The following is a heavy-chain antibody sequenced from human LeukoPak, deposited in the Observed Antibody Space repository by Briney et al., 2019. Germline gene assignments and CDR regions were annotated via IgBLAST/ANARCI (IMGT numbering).Heavy chain of an antibody. CDR2: INQDGSEK. CDR3: ARNGGGDIVVAFAFDI. J-gene: IGHJ3*02. Sequence: GGSLRLSCAASGFTFSNYWMSWVRQAPGKGLEWVAHINQDGSEKYYVDSVKGRFTISRDNAKNSLYLQMNSLRAEDTAVYYCARNGGGDIVVAFAFDIWGQGTMVTVSS. V-gene: IGHV3-7*05. CDR1: GFTFSNYW. D-gene: IGHD2-15*01.